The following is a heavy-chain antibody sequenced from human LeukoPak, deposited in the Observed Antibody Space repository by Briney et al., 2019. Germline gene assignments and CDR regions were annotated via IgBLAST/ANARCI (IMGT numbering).Heavy chain of an antibody. V-gene: IGHV4-4*02. CDR1: GGSIRTTTW. Sequence: SGTLSLTCSVSGGSIRTTTWWSWVRQPPGKGLEWIGDIFHYGTTNYNPSLKSRVTMSVDTSSNQFSLTLNSVTAADTAVYYCAGWGVDYGGNFEYPDYWGQGTLVTVSS. J-gene: IGHJ4*02. CDR2: IFHYGTT. D-gene: IGHD4-23*01. CDR3: AGWGVDYGGNFEYPDY.